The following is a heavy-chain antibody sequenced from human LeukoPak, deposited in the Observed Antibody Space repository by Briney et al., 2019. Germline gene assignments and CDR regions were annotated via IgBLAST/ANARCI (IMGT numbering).Heavy chain of an antibody. V-gene: IGHV1-18*01. CDR2: ISAYNGDT. J-gene: IGHJ5*02. CDR1: GYTFTSYG. D-gene: IGHD1-26*01. CDR3: ARSAGGSRRFDP. Sequence: ASVKVSCKASGYTFTSYGVSWVRQAPGQGLEWMGWISAYNGDTSYAQKFQGRVTMTTDTSTSTAYMDLRSLRSDDTAMYYCARSAGGSRRFDPWRQGTLVTVSS.